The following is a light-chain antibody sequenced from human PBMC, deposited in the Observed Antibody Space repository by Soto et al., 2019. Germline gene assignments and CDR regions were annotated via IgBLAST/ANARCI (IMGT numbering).Light chain of an antibody. CDR1: QSVSPSS. CDR2: GAS. V-gene: IGKV3-20*01. CDR3: QQYGSSPLT. J-gene: IGKJ4*01. Sequence: EIILTQSPGTLSLYPGERATLSCRASQSVSPSSLAWYQQRPGQSPRLLIYGASSRATGIPDRFSGSGSGTDFTLTISRLEPEDFAVYYCQQYGSSPLTFGGGTKV.